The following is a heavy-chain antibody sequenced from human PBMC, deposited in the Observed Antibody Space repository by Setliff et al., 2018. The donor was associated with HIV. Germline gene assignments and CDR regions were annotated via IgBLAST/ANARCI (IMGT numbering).Heavy chain of an antibody. J-gene: IGHJ4*02. CDR2: INPNSGGT. V-gene: IGHV1-2*04. CDR1: GYTFTNYA. CDR3: ARERRVDIAVVPAAKGTFDY. Sequence: ASVKVSCKASGYTFTNYAMHWVRQAPGQGREWMGWINPNSGGTNYAQKFQGWGTMTRDTSISTAYMELSSLRSEDTAVYFCARERRVDIAVVPAAKGTFDYWGQGTLVTVSS. D-gene: IGHD2-2*01.